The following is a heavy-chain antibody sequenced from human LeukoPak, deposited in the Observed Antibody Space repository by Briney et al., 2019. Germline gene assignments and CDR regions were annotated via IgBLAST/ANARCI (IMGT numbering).Heavy chain of an antibody. D-gene: IGHD1-26*01. J-gene: IGHJ4*02. CDR2: ISSSGSTI. V-gene: IGHV3-11*04. CDR3: ARESGSYYSFDY. CDR1: GFTFSDYY. Sequence: GGSLRLSCVASGFTFSDYYMSWVRQAPGKGLEWVSYISSSGSTIYYADSVKGRFTISRDNAKNSLYLQMNSLRAEDTAVYYCARESGSYYSFDYWGQGTLVTVSS.